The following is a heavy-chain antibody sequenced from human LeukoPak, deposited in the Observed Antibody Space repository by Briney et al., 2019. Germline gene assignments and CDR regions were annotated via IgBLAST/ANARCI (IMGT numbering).Heavy chain of an antibody. CDR3: ARDNVVRYDYAYGMDV. CDR2: IYYSGST. V-gene: IGHV4-59*01. Sequence: PSETLSLTCTVSGGSISSYYWSWIRQPPGKGLEWIGYIYYSGSTNYNPSLKSRVTISVDTSKNQFSLKLSSVTAADTAVYYCARDNVVRYDYAYGMDVWGQGTTVTVSS. D-gene: IGHD3-16*01. J-gene: IGHJ6*02. CDR1: GGSISSYY.